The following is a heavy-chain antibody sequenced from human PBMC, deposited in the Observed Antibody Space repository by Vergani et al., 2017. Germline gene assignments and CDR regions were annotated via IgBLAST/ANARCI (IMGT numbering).Heavy chain of an antibody. CDR1: GFSFRNAW. CDR2: IKSTFDRGTT. J-gene: IGHJ6*02. Sequence: EVQLVEFGGGIVKPGGSLRLSCVASGFSFRNAWMNWVRRTPGKGLEWVGRIKSTFDRGTTDYAAAVKGRFTISRDDSKNTLFLQMNGLKTEDIGVYYFTTDRRYGGDGSCYWLRDHHYYGMDVWGQGTTVTVSS. D-gene: IGHD2-21*01. CDR3: TTDRRYGGDGSCYWLRDHHYYGMDV. V-gene: IGHV3-15*07.